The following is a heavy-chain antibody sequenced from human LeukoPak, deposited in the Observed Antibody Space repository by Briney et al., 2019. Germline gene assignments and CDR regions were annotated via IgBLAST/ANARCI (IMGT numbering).Heavy chain of an antibody. D-gene: IGHD2-21*02. Sequence: GGSLRLSCAASGFTFSSYAMSWVRRAPGKGLEWVSAISGSGGSTYYADSLKGRFTISRDNSKNTLYLQMNSLRGEDTAVYYCAKEMVVTAREFDYWGQGTLVTVSS. CDR2: ISGSGGST. CDR3: AKEMVVTAREFDY. J-gene: IGHJ4*02. V-gene: IGHV3-23*01. CDR1: GFTFSSYA.